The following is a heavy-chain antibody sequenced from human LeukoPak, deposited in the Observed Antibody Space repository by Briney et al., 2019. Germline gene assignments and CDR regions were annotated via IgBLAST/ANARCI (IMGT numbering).Heavy chain of an antibody. Sequence: GASVKVSCKGSGGTFSSYAISWVRQAPGQGLEWMGGIIPIFGTANYAQKLQGRVTITADESTSTAYMELSSLRSEDTAVYYCASLEGHSPFDRYDPWGQGTLVTVSS. CDR1: GGTFSSYA. CDR3: ASLEGHSPFDRYDP. J-gene: IGHJ5*02. CDR2: IIPIFGTA. V-gene: IGHV1-69*13. D-gene: IGHD3-3*01.